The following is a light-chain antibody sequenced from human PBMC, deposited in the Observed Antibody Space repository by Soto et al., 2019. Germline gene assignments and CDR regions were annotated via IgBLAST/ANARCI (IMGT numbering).Light chain of an antibody. Sequence: EIVLTQSPGTLSLSPGERATLSCRASQSVSSTYVGWYQQKPGRAPRLLIFSASSRATGIPDRFSGSGSGTDFTLTISSLEPEDFAVYYCQHYGSSPTTFGQGTKVDIK. CDR2: SAS. J-gene: IGKJ1*01. CDR3: QHYGSSPTT. CDR1: QSVSSTY. V-gene: IGKV3-20*01.